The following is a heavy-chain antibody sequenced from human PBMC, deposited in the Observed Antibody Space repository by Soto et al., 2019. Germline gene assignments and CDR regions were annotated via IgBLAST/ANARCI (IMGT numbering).Heavy chain of an antibody. CDR1: GFTFSSYS. Sequence: PGGSLRLSCAASGFTFSSYSMNWVRQAPGKGLEWVSYISSSSSTINYAESVKGRFTISRDNAKNSLYLQMNSLRAEDTAVYYCARVGSGSYLHPIDYWGQGTLVTVSS. V-gene: IGHV3-48*01. D-gene: IGHD1-26*01. J-gene: IGHJ4*02. CDR2: ISSSSSTI. CDR3: ARVGSGSYLHPIDY.